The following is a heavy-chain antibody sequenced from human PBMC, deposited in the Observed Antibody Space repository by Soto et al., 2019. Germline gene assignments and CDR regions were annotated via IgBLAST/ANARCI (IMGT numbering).Heavy chain of an antibody. J-gene: IGHJ4*02. CDR2: ISYDGSNK. CDR1: GFTFSSYG. V-gene: IGHV3-30*18. CDR3: AKEEMATASY. D-gene: IGHD5-18*01. Sequence: QVQLVESGGGVVQPGGSLRLSCAASGFTFSSYGMHWVRQAPGKGLEWVAVISYDGSNKYYADSVKGRFTISRDNSKNTLYLQMNSLRAEDTAVYYCAKEEMATASYWGQGTLVTVSS.